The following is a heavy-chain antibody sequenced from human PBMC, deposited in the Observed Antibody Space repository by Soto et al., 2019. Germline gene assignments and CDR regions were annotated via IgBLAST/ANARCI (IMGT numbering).Heavy chain of an antibody. Sequence: SETLSLTCTVSGGSISSSSWSWIRQPPGRGLEWIGYIYNNGRTDYNPSLKSRVTISVDTSKNHFSLKLSSVTPADTAVYYCARARFCTSTSCYHYFNFWGQGTLVTVSS. J-gene: IGHJ4*02. CDR3: ARARFCTSTSCYHYFNF. CDR1: GGSISSSS. V-gene: IGHV4-59*01. D-gene: IGHD2-2*01. CDR2: IYNNGRT.